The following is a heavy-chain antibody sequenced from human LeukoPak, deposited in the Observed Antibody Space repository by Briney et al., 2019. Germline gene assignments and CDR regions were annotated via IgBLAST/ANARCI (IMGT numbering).Heavy chain of an antibody. CDR1: GYTFTTYD. J-gene: IGHJ4*02. Sequence: ASVKVSCKASGYTFTTYDINWVRQATGPGLEWMAWMNPNSGNTGYAQNFQGRVTMTRNTSISPAYMELSSLRSEDTAVYYCARVAGNCGGDCYRLVYWGQGTLVTVSS. D-gene: IGHD2-21*01. CDR2: MNPNSGNT. V-gene: IGHV1-8*01. CDR3: ARVAGNCGGDCYRLVY.